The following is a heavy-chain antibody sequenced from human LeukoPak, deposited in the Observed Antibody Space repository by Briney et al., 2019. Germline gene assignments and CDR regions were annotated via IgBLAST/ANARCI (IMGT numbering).Heavy chain of an antibody. V-gene: IGHV3-9*01. CDR3: AKAYHYGSGSSFDY. CDR1: GFTFDDYA. J-gene: IGHJ4*02. Sequence: GGSLRLSCAASGFTFDDYAMHWVRQAPGKGLKWVSGISWNSGSIGYADSVKGRFTISRDNAKNSLYLQMNSLRAEDTALYYCAKAYHYGSGSSFDYWGQGTLVTVSS. D-gene: IGHD3-10*01. CDR2: ISWNSGSI.